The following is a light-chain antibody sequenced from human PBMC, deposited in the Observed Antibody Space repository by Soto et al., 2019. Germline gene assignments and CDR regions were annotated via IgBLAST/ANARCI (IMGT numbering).Light chain of an antibody. V-gene: IGKV1-39*01. J-gene: IGKJ4*01. CDR2: GAS. CDR3: QQSYSAPSLS. CDR1: QTISSW. Sequence: DIQMTQSPSTLSGSVGDRVTITCRASQTISSWLAWYQQKPGKAPNLLIYGASSLLGGVPSRFSGGGSGTDFTLTISSLQPEDFATYYCQQSYSAPSLSFGGGTKVVIK.